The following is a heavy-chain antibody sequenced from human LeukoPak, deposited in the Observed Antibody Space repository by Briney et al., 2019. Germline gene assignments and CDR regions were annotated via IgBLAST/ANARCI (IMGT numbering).Heavy chain of an antibody. CDR1: AFTFSSYG. CDR2: ISYDGSNK. CDR3: AKDPDY. J-gene: IGHJ4*02. Sequence: PGGSLTLSCAASAFTFSSYGMHWVPQAPRKGLERVAVISYDGSNKYYADSVKGRFTISRDNSKTTLYLQMNSLRAEDTAVYYCAKDPDYWGQGTLVTVSS. V-gene: IGHV3-30*18.